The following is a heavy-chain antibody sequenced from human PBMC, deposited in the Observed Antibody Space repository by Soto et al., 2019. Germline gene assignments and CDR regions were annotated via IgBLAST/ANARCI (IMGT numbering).Heavy chain of an antibody. CDR1: GFTFSSYG. CDR2: ISYDGSNK. D-gene: IGHD5-18*01. J-gene: IGHJ6*02. V-gene: IGHV3-30*18. Sequence: QVQLVESGGGVVQPGRSLRLSCAASGFTFSSYGMHWVRQAPGKGLEWVAVISYDGSNKYYADSVKGRFTISRDNSKNTLYLQMNSLRAEDTAVYYCAKGYLLYGMDVWGQGTTVTVSS. CDR3: AKGYLLYGMDV.